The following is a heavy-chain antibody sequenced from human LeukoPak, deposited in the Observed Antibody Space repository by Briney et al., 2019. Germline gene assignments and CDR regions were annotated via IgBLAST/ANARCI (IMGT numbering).Heavy chain of an antibody. CDR1: GFTFSSNG. V-gene: IGHV3-33*01. J-gene: IGHJ6*02. Sequence: GGSLRLSCAASGFTFSSNGMHWVRQAPDKGLEWVGIIWYDGSNKYYADSVKGRFTISRDNSKNTLYLQMNSLRVEDTAVYYCARPYYSNYYYYGMDVWGQGTTVTVSS. D-gene: IGHD3-10*01. CDR2: IWYDGSNK. CDR3: ARPYYSNYYYYGMDV.